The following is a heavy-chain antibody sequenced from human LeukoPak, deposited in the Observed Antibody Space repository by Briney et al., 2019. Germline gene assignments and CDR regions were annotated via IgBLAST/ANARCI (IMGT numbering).Heavy chain of an antibody. V-gene: IGHV1-69*05. J-gene: IGHJ4*02. Sequence: ASVKVSCKASGGTFSSYAISWVRQSPGQGLEWMGRIIPIFGTANYAQKFQGRVTITTDESTSTAYMELSSLRSEDTAVYYCARDRYDFWGGYYSLDYWGQGTLVTVSS. D-gene: IGHD3-3*01. CDR2: IIPIFGTA. CDR1: GGTFSSYA. CDR3: ARDRYDFWGGYYSLDY.